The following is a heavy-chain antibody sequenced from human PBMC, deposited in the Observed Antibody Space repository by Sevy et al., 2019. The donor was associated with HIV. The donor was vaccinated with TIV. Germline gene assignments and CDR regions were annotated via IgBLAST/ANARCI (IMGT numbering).Heavy chain of an antibody. CDR2: IYPGDSDT. J-gene: IGHJ4*02. V-gene: IGHV5-51*01. Sequence: GESLKISCKGSGYSFTSYWIGWVRQMPGKGLEWMGIIYPGDSDTRYSPSFQGQVPISADKSISTAYLQWSSLKASDTAMYYCARELGIAVAGTGGDYWGQGTLVTVSS. D-gene: IGHD6-19*01. CDR3: ARELGIAVAGTGGDY. CDR1: GYSFTSYW.